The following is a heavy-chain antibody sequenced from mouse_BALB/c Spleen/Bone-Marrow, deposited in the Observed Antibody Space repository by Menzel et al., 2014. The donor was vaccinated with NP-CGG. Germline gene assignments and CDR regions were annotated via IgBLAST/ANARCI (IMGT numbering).Heavy chain of an antibody. D-gene: IGHD1-1*01. J-gene: IGHJ3*01. CDR2: IWSGGST. CDR3: ARRGGTTTPFAY. Sequence: QVQLKQSGPGLVQPSQSLSITCTVSGFSLTSYGVHWVRQSPGKGLEWLGVIWSGGSTDYNAAFISRLSISKDNSKSQVFFKMKRLQANDTAIYYCARRGGTTTPFAYWGQGTLVTVSA. V-gene: IGHV2-2*02. CDR1: GFSLTSYG.